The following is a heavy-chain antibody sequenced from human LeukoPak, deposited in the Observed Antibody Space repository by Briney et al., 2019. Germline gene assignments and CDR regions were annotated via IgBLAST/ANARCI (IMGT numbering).Heavy chain of an antibody. V-gene: IGHV3-66*02. CDR2: IYSGGST. D-gene: IGHD6-19*01. Sequence: PGGSLRLSCAASGFTVSSNYMSWVRQAPGKGLEWVSVIYSGGSTYYADSVKGRFTISRDNSKNTLYLQMNSLRAEDTAVYYCARKRGIAVAGYYYYYMDVWGKGTTDTVSS. CDR1: GFTVSSNY. CDR3: ARKRGIAVAGYYYYYMDV. J-gene: IGHJ6*03.